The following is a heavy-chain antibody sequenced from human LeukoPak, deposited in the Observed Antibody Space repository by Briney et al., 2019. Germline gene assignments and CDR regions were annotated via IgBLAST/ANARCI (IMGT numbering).Heavy chain of an antibody. CDR1: GYSFTTHW. D-gene: IGHD6-19*01. J-gene: IGHJ4*02. V-gene: IGHV5-51*01. CDR2: LHPGDSDT. CDR3: ARGDTEVAATADY. Sequence: GESLKISCKASGYSFTTHWIGWGRQMPGKGLEWMGILHPGDSDTRYSPSFQGQVTNSADKSISTAYLQWSSLKASDTAMYYCARGDTEVAATADYWGQGTLVTVSS.